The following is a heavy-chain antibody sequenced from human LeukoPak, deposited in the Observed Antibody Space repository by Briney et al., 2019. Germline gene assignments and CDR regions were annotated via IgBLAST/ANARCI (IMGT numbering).Heavy chain of an antibody. Sequence: GGPLRLSCTASGFTFGDYAMSWVRQAPGKGLEWVGFIRSKAYGGTTEYAASVKGRFTISRDDSKSIAYLQMNSLKTEDTAVYYCTRDTMVRGVILNWFDPWGQGTLVTVSS. J-gene: IGHJ5*02. CDR3: TRDTMVRGVILNWFDP. CDR1: GFTFGDYA. V-gene: IGHV3-49*04. CDR2: IRSKAYGGTT. D-gene: IGHD3-10*01.